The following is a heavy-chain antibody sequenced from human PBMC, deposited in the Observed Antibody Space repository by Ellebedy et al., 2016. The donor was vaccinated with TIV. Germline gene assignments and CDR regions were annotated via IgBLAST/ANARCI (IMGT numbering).Heavy chain of an antibody. CDR2: IKQDGSEK. D-gene: IGHD3-16*01. CDR1: GFTFGSYW. Sequence: GESLKISXAASGFTFGSYWMSWVRQAPGKGLEWVATIKQDGSEKFYVDSVKGRFTISRDNAKNSLYLQMNSLRAEDTAVYYCASDRFNWYFDLWGRGTLVTVSS. CDR3: ASDRFNWYFDL. J-gene: IGHJ2*01. V-gene: IGHV3-7*01.